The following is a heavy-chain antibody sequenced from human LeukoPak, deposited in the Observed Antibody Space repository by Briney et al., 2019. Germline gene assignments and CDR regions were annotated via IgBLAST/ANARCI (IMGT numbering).Heavy chain of an antibody. CDR3: AKVRYGSGSYYNVDISYFDY. Sequence: PGGSLRLSCAASGFTFSSYAMSWVRQAPGKGLEWVSAISGSGGSTYYADSVEDRFTISRDNSKNTLYLQMNSLRAEDTAVYYCAKVRYGSGSYYNVDISYFDYWGQGTLVTVSS. J-gene: IGHJ4*02. CDR2: ISGSGGST. V-gene: IGHV3-23*01. D-gene: IGHD3-10*01. CDR1: GFTFSSYA.